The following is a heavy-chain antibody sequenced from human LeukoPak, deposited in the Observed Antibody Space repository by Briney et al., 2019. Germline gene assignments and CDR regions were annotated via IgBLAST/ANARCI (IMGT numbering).Heavy chain of an antibody. CDR1: GFTFSSYN. CDR3: ARDPYSGSYGNYHYYFMDV. D-gene: IGHD1-26*01. Sequence: GGSLRLSCAASGFTFSSYNMNWVRQAPGKGLEWVSSITSGSSYIYYADSVKGRFTISRDNAKNSLYLQMNSLRAEDTAVYYCARDPYSGSYGNYHYYFMDVWGKGTTVTIS. CDR2: ITSGSSYI. J-gene: IGHJ6*03. V-gene: IGHV3-21*01.